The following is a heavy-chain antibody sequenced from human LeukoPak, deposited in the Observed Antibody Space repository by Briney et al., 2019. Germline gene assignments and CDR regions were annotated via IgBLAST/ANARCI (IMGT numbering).Heavy chain of an antibody. CDR2: IYYSGST. J-gene: IGHJ4*02. CDR3: ARSELLWFGKVNSGFDF. V-gene: IGHV4-39*07. CDR1: GGSISSSSYY. Sequence: PSETLSLTCTVSGGSISSSSYYWGWIRQPPGKGLEWIGSIYYSGSTYYNPSLKSRVIISVDTSKNQFSLKLSSVTAADTAVYYCARSELLWFGKVNSGFDFWGQGTLVTVSS. D-gene: IGHD3-10*01.